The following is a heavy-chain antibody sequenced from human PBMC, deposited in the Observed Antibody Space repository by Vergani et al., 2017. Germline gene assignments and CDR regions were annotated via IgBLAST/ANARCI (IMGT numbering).Heavy chain of an antibody. CDR3: ARSDTYYYDSSGYYDGFDY. Sequence: EVQLVESGGGLVKPGGSLRLSCAASGFTFSSYSMNWVRQAPGKGLEWVSSISSSSSYIYYADSVKGRFTISRDNDKNSLYLQMNSLRAEDTAVYYCARSDTYYYDSSGYYDGFDYWGQGTLVTVSS. J-gene: IGHJ4*02. D-gene: IGHD3-22*01. CDR1: GFTFSSYS. CDR2: ISSSSSYI. V-gene: IGHV3-21*01.